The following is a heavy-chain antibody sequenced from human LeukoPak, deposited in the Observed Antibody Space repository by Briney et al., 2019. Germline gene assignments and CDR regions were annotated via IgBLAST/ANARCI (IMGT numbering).Heavy chain of an antibody. CDR1: GLTFSSYA. D-gene: IGHD3-16*02. CDR2: ISGSGDST. V-gene: IGHV3-23*01. J-gene: IGHJ4*02. Sequence: GGSLRLSCAASGLTFSSYAMSWVRQAPGKGLEWVSGISGSGDSTYYADSVKGRFTISRDKSRNTLYLQMNSLGAADTAVYYCAKDLTPGNAWGSYRFDYWGQGTLVTVSS. CDR3: AKDLTPGNAWGSYRFDY.